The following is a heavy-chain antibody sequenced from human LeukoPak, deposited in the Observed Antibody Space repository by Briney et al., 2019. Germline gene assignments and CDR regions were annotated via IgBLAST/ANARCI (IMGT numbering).Heavy chain of an antibody. Sequence: GGSLRLSCAAFGFTFSNYAIHWVRQAPGKGLESVSVISSNGGNIYHANSVKGRFTISRDNSKNTVYLQMGSLRPEDMAVYYCARVRVGATAKGHYFDYWGQGTLVTVSS. CDR1: GFTFSNYA. CDR3: ARVRVGATAKGHYFDY. CDR2: ISSNGGNI. D-gene: IGHD1-26*01. V-gene: IGHV3-64*01. J-gene: IGHJ4*02.